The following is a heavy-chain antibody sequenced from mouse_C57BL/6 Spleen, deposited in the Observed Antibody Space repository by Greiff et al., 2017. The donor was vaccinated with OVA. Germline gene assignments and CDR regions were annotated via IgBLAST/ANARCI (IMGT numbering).Heavy chain of an antibody. CDR1: GFTFSSYG. Sequence: EVQLVESGGDLVKPGGSLKLSCAASGFTFSSYGMSWVRQTPDKRLEWVATISSGGSYTYYPDSVKGRFTISRDNAKNTLYLQMSSLKSEYTAMYYCARQLLRPYYAMDYWGQGTSVTVSS. CDR3: ARQLLRPYYAMDY. J-gene: IGHJ4*01. CDR2: ISSGGSYT. D-gene: IGHD1-2*01. V-gene: IGHV5-6*01.